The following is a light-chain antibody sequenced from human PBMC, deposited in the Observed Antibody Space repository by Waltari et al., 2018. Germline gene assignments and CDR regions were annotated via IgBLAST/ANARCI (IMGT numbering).Light chain of an antibody. J-gene: IGLJ2*01. CDR2: QDS. V-gene: IGLV3-1*01. Sequence: SYELTQAHPVSVSPGQTATIACSGHKLGDKYVCWYQQKLGHSLVLVIYQDSKRPSGIPERFSGSNSGNTATLTISGAQEMDEAVYYCQALDNSVVFFGGGTKLTVL. CDR1: KLGDKY. CDR3: QALDNSVVF.